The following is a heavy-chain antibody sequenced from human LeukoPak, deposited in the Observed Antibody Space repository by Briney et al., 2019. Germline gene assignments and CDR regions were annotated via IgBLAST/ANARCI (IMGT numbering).Heavy chain of an antibody. CDR3: AKVTYGSGSYSKGEYFDY. J-gene: IGHJ4*02. D-gene: IGHD3-10*01. V-gene: IGHV3-23*01. Sequence: GGSLRLSCAASGFTFSSYAMSWVRQAPGKGLDWVSAISGSGGSTYYADSVKGRFTISRDNSKNTLYLQMNSLRAEDTAVYYCAKVTYGSGSYSKGEYFDYWGQGTLVTVSS. CDR2: ISGSGGST. CDR1: GFTFSSYA.